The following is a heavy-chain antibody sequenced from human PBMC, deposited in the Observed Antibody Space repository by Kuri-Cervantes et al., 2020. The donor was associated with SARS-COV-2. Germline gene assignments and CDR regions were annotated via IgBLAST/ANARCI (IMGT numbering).Heavy chain of an antibody. CDR2: IGPSNTYI. CDR1: GFTFNTYN. Sequence: GGSLRLSCTASGFTFNTYNMKWVRQAPGKGLEWVSGIGPSNTYIYYADSVKGRFIISRDNAKNSLYLQMNSLRAEDTAVYYCASLVVVAATHAFDIWGQGTMVTVSS. V-gene: IGHV3-21*01. CDR3: ASLVVVAATHAFDI. J-gene: IGHJ3*02. D-gene: IGHD2-15*01.